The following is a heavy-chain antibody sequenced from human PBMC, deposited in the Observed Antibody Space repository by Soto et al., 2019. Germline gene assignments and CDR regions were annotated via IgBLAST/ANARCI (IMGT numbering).Heavy chain of an antibody. CDR2: ISSGSDFI. CDR3: TSDQGGSYYSWFDP. V-gene: IGHV3-21*02. Sequence: EVQVVESGGGLVKPGGSLRLSCDFSFSMYSMDWVRQAPGKGLEWVASISSGSDFIKYADSVKGRFTISRDNTKNSVSLQINSLRVEDTAMYYCTSDQGGSYYSWFDPWGRGTLVTVSS. D-gene: IGHD1-26*01. J-gene: IGHJ5*02. CDR1: FSMYS.